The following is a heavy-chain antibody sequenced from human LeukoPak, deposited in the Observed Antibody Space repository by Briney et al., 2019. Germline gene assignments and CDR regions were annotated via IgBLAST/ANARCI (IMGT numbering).Heavy chain of an antibody. J-gene: IGHJ3*02. Sequence: SETLSLTCTVSGGSISTYYWSWIRQPPGKGLEWIGHIHYNGSTTYNPSLKSRVTTSVDTPKNQFSLRLTSVTAADTAVYYCATITFGDAFDIWGQGTMVTVSS. CDR1: GGSISTYY. CDR2: IHYNGST. D-gene: IGHD3-16*01. CDR3: ATITFGDAFDI. V-gene: IGHV4-59*08.